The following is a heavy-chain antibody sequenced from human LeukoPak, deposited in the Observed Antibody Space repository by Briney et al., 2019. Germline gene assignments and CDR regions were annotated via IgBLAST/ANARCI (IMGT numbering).Heavy chain of an antibody. CDR1: GGTFSSYA. V-gene: IGHV1-2*02. J-gene: IGHJ4*02. CDR3: ARDREYYYYDSSGYYFDY. CDR2: INPNSGGT. Sequence: VKVSCKASGGTFSSYAISWVRQAPGQGLEWMGWINPNSGGTNYAQKFQGRVTMTRDTSISTAYMELSRLRSDDTAVYYCARDREYYYYDSSGYYFDYWGQGTLVTVSS. D-gene: IGHD3-22*01.